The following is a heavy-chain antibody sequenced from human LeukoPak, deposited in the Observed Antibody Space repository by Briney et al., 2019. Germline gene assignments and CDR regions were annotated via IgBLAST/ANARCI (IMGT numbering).Heavy chain of an antibody. CDR1: GFTFSSYS. D-gene: IGHD6-13*01. V-gene: IGHV3-21*01. CDR3: ARSGGLTAAAASDY. J-gene: IGHJ4*02. CDR2: ISSSSSYI. Sequence: PGGSLRLSCAASGFTFSSYSMNWVRQAPGKGLEWVSSISSSSSYIYYADSVKGRFTISRDNAKNSLYLQMNSLRAEDTAVYYCARSGGLTAAAASDYWGQGTLVTVSS.